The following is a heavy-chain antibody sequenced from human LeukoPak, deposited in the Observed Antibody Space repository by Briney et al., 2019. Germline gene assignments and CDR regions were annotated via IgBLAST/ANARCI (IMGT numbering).Heavy chain of an antibody. J-gene: IGHJ4*02. Sequence: PSETLSLTCTVSGGSISSYYWSWIRQPPGKGLEWIGYIYYSGSTNYNPSLKSRVTISIDTSKNQFSLKLSSVTAADTAVYYCARGTLAAYYDFWSGYYTHRNRDNYYFDYWGQGTLVTVSS. D-gene: IGHD3-3*01. CDR3: ARGTLAAYYDFWSGYYTHRNRDNYYFDY. CDR2: IYYSGST. CDR1: GGSISSYY. V-gene: IGHV4-59*12.